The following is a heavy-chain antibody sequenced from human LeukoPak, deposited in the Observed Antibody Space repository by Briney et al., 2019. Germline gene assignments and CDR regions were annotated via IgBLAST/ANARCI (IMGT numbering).Heavy chain of an antibody. CDR3: ARGHPYGSGSYYPPLDC. J-gene: IGHJ4*02. CDR1: GGSFSGYY. D-gene: IGHD3-10*01. CDR2: INHSGST. Sequence: PSETLSLTCAVYGGSFSGYYWIWIRQPPGKGLEWIGEINHSGSTNYNPSLKSRVTISVDTSKNQFSLKLSSVTAADTAVYYCARGHPYGSGSYYPPLDCWGQGTLVTVCS. V-gene: IGHV4-34*01.